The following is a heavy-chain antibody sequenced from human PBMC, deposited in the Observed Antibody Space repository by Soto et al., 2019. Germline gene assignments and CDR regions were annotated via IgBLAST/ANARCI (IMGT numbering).Heavy chain of an antibody. CDR2: IYADDST. D-gene: IGHD2-15*01. J-gene: IGHJ6*03. CDR3: AKNTATVRGNYYHYMDV. Sequence: GSLRLSCVASGFTVVSDHMSWVRQFPGERLEWVSVIYADDSTYYADSVKGRFTISRDRLRNTVHLQMDSLRADDTAVYYCAKNTATVRGNYYHYMDVWGTGTTVTVSS. V-gene: IGHV3-66*01. CDR1: GFTVVSDH.